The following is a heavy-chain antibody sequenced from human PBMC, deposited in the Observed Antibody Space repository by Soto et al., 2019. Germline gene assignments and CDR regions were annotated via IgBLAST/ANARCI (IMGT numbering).Heavy chain of an antibody. Sequence: EVQLLESGGGLVQPGGSLRLSCAVSGVTFNKYAMSWVRQPPGKGPEWVSAITGNGGLTYYADSVKGRFTVSRDNSKNILFLQMNRLRDEDTATYYCAKGDYGGNSPYWYFDLWGRGTLVIVSS. J-gene: IGHJ2*01. CDR2: ITGNGGLT. CDR3: AKGDYGGNSPYWYFDL. V-gene: IGHV3-23*01. CDR1: GVTFNKYA. D-gene: IGHD4-17*01.